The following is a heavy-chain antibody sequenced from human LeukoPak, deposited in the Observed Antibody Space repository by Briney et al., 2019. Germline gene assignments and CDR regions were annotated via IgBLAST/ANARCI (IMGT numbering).Heavy chain of an antibody. CDR3: AREPSSSWYLRFLEY. Sequence: GGSPRLSCAVSGFSLSLFAIHWVRQAPGKGLEGVALISHDGSDIRYADSVKGRFTISRDDSNNKIYLQMNSLRPEDTAVHYCAREPSSSWYLRFLEYWGQGTLVTVSS. J-gene: IGHJ4*02. D-gene: IGHD2-2*01. CDR2: ISHDGSDI. V-gene: IGHV3-30*03. CDR1: GFSLSLFA.